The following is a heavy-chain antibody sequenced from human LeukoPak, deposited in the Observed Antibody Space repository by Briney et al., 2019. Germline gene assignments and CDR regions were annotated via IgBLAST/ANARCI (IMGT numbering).Heavy chain of an antibody. CDR1: GGSFSGYY. CDR3: ARGRTTGMTGTVENWFDP. D-gene: IGHD1-1*01. V-gene: IGHV4-34*01. CDR2: INHSGST. J-gene: IGHJ5*02. Sequence: PSETLSLTCAVYGGSFSGYYWSWIRQPPGKGLEWIGEINHSGSTNYNPSLKSRVTISVDTSKNQFSLKLSSVTAADTAVYYCARGRTTGMTGTVENWFDPWGQGTLVTVSS.